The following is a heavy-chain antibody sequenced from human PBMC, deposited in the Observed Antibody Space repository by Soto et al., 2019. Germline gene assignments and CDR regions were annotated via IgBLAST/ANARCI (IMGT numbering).Heavy chain of an antibody. CDR1: GGSISSGGYY. J-gene: IGHJ5*02. CDR2: IYYSGST. V-gene: IGHV4-31*03. D-gene: IGHD6-19*01. Sequence: SETLSLTCTVSGGSISSGGYYWSWIRQHPGKGLEWIGYIYYSGSTYYNPSLKSRVTISVDTSKNQFSLKLSSVTAADTAVYYCARDYSSGWSGKWFDPWGQGTLVTVSS. CDR3: ARDYSSGWSGKWFDP.